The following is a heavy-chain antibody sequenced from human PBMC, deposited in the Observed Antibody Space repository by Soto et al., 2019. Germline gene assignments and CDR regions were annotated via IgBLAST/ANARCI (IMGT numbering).Heavy chain of an antibody. J-gene: IGHJ5*02. CDR1: GYTITSYD. Sequence: QVQLVQSGAEVKKPGASVKVSCKASGYTITSYDINWVRQATGQGLEWMGWMNPNSGNTGYAQKFQGRVTMTRNTSISTAYMELSSLRSEDTAVYYCARERSNYATVRFDPWGQGTLVTVSS. V-gene: IGHV1-8*01. CDR2: MNPNSGNT. D-gene: IGHD4-4*01. CDR3: ARERSNYATVRFDP.